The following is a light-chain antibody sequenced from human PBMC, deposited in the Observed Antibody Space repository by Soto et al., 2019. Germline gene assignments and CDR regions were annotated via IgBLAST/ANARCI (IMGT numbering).Light chain of an antibody. Sequence: EIVLTQSPGTLSLSPGERATLSCRASQSVSSSYLAWYQHKPGQAPRLLIFGASTRATGIPDRFSASGSGTDFPLTISRLEPEDFAVYYCQQSGTSPWTFGQGTKVEVK. CDR2: GAS. CDR3: QQSGTSPWT. J-gene: IGKJ1*01. V-gene: IGKV3-20*01. CDR1: QSVSSSY.